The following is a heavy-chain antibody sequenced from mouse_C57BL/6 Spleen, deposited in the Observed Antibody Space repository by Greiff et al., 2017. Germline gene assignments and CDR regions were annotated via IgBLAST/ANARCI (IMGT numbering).Heavy chain of an antibody. J-gene: IGHJ4*01. CDR2: FDPSDSYT. V-gene: IGHV1-50*01. CDR3: ARMSWDDGAMDY. Sequence: QVQLQQPGAELVKPGASVKLSCKASGYTFTSYWMQWVKQRPGQGLEWIGEFDPSDSYTNYNQKFKGKATLTVDTSSSTAYMQLSSLTSEDSAVYYCARMSWDDGAMDYWGQGTSVTVSS. D-gene: IGHD4-1*01. CDR1: GYTFTSYW.